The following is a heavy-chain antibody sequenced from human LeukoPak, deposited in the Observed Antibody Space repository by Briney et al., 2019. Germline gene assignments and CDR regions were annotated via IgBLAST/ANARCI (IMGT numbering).Heavy chain of an antibody. CDR1: GLTFSSYW. CDR3: ARVLSGWSFDY. D-gene: IGHD6-19*01. CDR2: IKQDGGQK. Sequence: GGSLRLSCAASGLTFSSYWMSWVRQAPGKGLEWLANIKQDGGQKYYVDSVQGRFTISRDNAKNSLYLQMNSLRAEDTAVYYCARVLSGWSFDYWGQGTLVTVSS. V-gene: IGHV3-7*05. J-gene: IGHJ4*02.